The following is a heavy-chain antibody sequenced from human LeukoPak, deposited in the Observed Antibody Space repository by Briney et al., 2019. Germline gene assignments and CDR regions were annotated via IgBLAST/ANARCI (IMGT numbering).Heavy chain of an antibody. Sequence: PSETLSLTCTVSGGSISSYYWSWIRQPPGKGLEWIGYIYYSGSTNYNPSLKSRVTISVDTSKNQFSLKLSSVTAADTAVYYCARASYYYDSSGYGRWGYFDYWGQGTLVTVSS. CDR3: ARASYYYDSSGYGRWGYFDY. V-gene: IGHV4-59*08. J-gene: IGHJ4*02. CDR2: IYYSGST. CDR1: GGSISSYY. D-gene: IGHD3-22*01.